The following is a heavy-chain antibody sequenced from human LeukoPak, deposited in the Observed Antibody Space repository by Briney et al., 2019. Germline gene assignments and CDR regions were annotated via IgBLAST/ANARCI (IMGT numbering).Heavy chain of an antibody. D-gene: IGHD3-3*01. CDR2: INHSGST. Sequence: SETLSLTCAVYGGSFSGYYWSWIRQSPGKGLEWIAEINHSGSTIYNPSLKSRVTISLDTSKNQFSLKLSSVTAADTAVYYCARAGSITVFGVVSRWFDPWGQGTLVTVPS. CDR3: ARAGSITVFGVVSRWFDP. CDR1: GGSFSGYY. J-gene: IGHJ5*02. V-gene: IGHV4-34*01.